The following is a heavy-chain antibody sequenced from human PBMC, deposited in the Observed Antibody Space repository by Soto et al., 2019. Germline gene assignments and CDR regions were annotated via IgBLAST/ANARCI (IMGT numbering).Heavy chain of an antibody. CDR1: GFTFSSYS. CDR3: ARDATYTTMFRGVSSYYYYYYMDV. Sequence: GGSLRLSCAASGFTFSSYSMNWVRQAPGKGLEWVSYISSSSSTIYYADSVKGRFTISRDNAKNSLYLQMNSLRAEDTAVYYCARDATYTTMFRGVSSYYYYYYMDVWGEGTTVTVSS. J-gene: IGHJ6*03. V-gene: IGHV3-48*01. CDR2: ISSSSSTI. D-gene: IGHD3-10*01.